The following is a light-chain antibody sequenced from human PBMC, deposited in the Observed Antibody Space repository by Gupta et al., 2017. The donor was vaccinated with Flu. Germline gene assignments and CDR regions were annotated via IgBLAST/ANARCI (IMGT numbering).Light chain of an antibody. Sequence: TVMTQSPATLTVSPGERATLSCRASQSVSSNLAWYQQKPGQAPRLLIYGASTRATGIPARFSGSGSGTEFTLTISSLQSEDFAVYYCQRYNDWPPLTFGGGTKVEIK. CDR1: QSVSSN. V-gene: IGKV3-15*01. J-gene: IGKJ4*01. CDR3: QRYNDWPPLT. CDR2: GAS.